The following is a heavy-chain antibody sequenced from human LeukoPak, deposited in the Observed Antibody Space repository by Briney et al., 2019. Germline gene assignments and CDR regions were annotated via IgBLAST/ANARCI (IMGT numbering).Heavy chain of an antibody. D-gene: IGHD6-19*01. J-gene: IGHJ6*02. CDR1: GGSFSGYY. Sequence: SSETLSLTCAVYGGSFSGYYWSWIRQPPGKGLERIGEINHSGSTNYNPSLKSRVTISVDTSKNQFSLKLSSVTAADTAVYYCARTRLVYYYYYGMDVWGQGTTVTVSS. CDR2: INHSGST. CDR3: ARTRLVYYYYYGMDV. V-gene: IGHV4-34*01.